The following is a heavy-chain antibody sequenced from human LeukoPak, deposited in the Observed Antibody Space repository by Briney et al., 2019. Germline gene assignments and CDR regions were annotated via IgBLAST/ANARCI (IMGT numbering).Heavy chain of an antibody. CDR1: GFTVNSDY. CDR3: ARAHHRRVYDYVWGSYPY. Sequence: GGSLRLSCAASGFTVNSDYMTWVRQAPGKGLEWVSVIYSGGSTYYADSVKGRFTISRDNSKNTLYLQMNSLRAEDTAVYYCARAHHRRVYDYVWGSYPYWGQGTLVTVSS. CDR2: IYSGGST. V-gene: IGHV3-53*01. J-gene: IGHJ4*02. D-gene: IGHD3-16*02.